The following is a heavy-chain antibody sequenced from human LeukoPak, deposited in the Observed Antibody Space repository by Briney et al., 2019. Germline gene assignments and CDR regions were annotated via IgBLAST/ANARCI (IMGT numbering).Heavy chain of an antibody. J-gene: IGHJ4*02. Sequence: GGSLRLSCAASGFPFSSYWMSWVRQAPGKGLEWVANIKQDGSEKYYVDSVKGRFTISGDNAKNSLYLQMNSLRAEDTAVYYCARDKDEYYFDYWGQGTLVTVSS. V-gene: IGHV3-7*01. D-gene: IGHD2-15*01. CDR1: GFPFSSYW. CDR2: IKQDGSEK. CDR3: ARDKDEYYFDY.